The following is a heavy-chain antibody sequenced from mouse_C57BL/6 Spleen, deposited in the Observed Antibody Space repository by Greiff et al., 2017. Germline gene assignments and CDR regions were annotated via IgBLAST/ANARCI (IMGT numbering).Heavy chain of an antibody. V-gene: IGHV1-54*01. CDR2: INPGSGGT. J-gene: IGHJ3*01. D-gene: IGHD2-5*01. CDR1: GYAFTNYL. CDR3: ARDYSNYKTWFAY. Sequence: VQLQQSGAELVRPGTSVKVSCKASGYAFTNYLIEWVKQRPGQGLEWIGVINPGSGGTNYNEKFKGKATLTADKSSSTAYMQLSSLTSEDSAVYFCARDYSNYKTWFAYWGQGTLVTVSA.